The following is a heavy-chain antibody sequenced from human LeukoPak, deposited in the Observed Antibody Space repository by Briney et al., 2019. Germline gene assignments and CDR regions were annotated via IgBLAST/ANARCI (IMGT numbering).Heavy chain of an antibody. CDR3: ANSLSYYDSSGYYFDY. V-gene: IGHV3-23*01. D-gene: IGHD3-22*01. Sequence: PGGSLRLSCAASGFTFSSYGMSWVRQAPGKGLEWVSAISGSGGSTYYADSVKGRFTISRDNSKNTLYLQMNSLRAEDTAVYYCANSLSYYDSSGYYFDYWGQGTLVTVSS. CDR2: ISGSGGST. CDR1: GFTFSSYG. J-gene: IGHJ4*02.